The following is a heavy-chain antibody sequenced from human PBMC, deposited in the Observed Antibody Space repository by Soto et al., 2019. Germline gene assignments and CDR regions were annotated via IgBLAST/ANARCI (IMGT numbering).Heavy chain of an antibody. CDR2: ISYDGSNK. CDR3: AKVSLTWTYYMDV. V-gene: IGHV3-30*18. D-gene: IGHD3-16*02. CDR1: GFTFSSYG. J-gene: IGHJ6*03. Sequence: GGSLRLSCAASGFTFSSYGMHWVRQAPGKGLEWVAVISYDGSNKYYADSVKGRFTISRDNSKNTLYLQMNSLRAEDTAVYYCAKVSLTWTYYMDVWGKGTTVTVSS.